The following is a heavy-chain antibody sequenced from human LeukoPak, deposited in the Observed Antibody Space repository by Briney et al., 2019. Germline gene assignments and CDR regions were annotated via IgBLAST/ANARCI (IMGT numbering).Heavy chain of an antibody. CDR2: IIPIFGTA. V-gene: IGHV1-69*05. Sequence: SVKVSCKASGGTFSSYAISWVRQAPGQGLEGTGGIIPIFGTANYAQKFQGRVTITTDESTSTAYMELSSLRSEDTAVYYCATLGGSGSYKDYWGQGTLVTVSS. J-gene: IGHJ4*02. CDR1: GGTFSSYA. CDR3: ATLGGSGSYKDY. D-gene: IGHD1-26*01.